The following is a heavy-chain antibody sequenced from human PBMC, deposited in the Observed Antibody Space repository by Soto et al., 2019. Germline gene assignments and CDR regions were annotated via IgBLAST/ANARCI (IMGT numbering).Heavy chain of an antibody. Sequence: QVQLLESGPGLVKPSETLSLNCTVSGGSISSYYWSWIRQPPGKGLEWIGYISYRGNTNYNPSLKSRVSISRDTSMNQFSLKLTSVTAADTAVYYCVRQMTTVIFYDHWGQGTLVTVSS. CDR3: VRQMTTVIFYDH. V-gene: IGHV4-59*01. CDR2: ISYRGNT. CDR1: GGSISSYY. J-gene: IGHJ4*02. D-gene: IGHD4-4*01.